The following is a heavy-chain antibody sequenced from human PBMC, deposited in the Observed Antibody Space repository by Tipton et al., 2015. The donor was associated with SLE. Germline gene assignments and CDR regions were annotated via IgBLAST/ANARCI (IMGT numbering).Heavy chain of an antibody. V-gene: IGHV3-9*01. J-gene: IGHJ3*02. CDR1: GFTFDDYA. CDR3: ARDGAFDI. CDR2: ISWNSGSI. Sequence: SLRLSCAASGFTFDDYAMHWVRQAPGKGLEWVSGISWNSGSIGYADSVKGRFTISRDNAKNSLYLQMNSLRAEDTAVYYCARDGAFDIWGQGTMVTVSS.